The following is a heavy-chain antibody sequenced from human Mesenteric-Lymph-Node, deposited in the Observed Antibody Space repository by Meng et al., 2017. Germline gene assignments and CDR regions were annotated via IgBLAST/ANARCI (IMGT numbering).Heavy chain of an antibody. CDR1: GGSIGTYY. Sequence: SETLSLTCTVSGGSIGTYYWSWIRQPPGKGLEFIAYIYYTGSTNYSPSLKSRVTMSVDTSKNQFSLKLNSVTAADTAVYYCARAPRTYCSSTSCLYYYYGMDVWGQGTTVTVSS. CDR3: ARAPRTYCSSTSCLYYYYGMDV. V-gene: IGHV4-59*01. D-gene: IGHD2-2*01. CDR2: IYYTGST. J-gene: IGHJ6*02.